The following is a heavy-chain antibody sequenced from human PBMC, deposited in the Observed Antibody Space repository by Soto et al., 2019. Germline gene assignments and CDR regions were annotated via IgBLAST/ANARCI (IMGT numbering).Heavy chain of an antibody. CDR2: IWYDGSNK. Sequence: ESGGGVVQPGRSLRLSCAASGFTFSSYGMHWVRQAPGKGLEWVAVIWYDGSNKYYADSVKGRFTISRDNSKNTLYLQMNSLRAEDTAVYYCARDRYDSSGYRDAFDIWGQGTMVTVSS. CDR1: GFTFSSYG. J-gene: IGHJ3*02. CDR3: ARDRYDSSGYRDAFDI. D-gene: IGHD3-22*01. V-gene: IGHV3-33*01.